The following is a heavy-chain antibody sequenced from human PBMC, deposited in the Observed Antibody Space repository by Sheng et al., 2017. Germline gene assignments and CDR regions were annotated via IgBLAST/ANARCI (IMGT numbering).Heavy chain of an antibody. Sequence: PGGSRRLSCAASGFTFSDYYMYWIRQAPGKGLEWVSYITGSGSSTKYADPVKGRFTISRDNARNSVYLEMNSLRDEDTAVYFCARGDRDDYRLPFEYWGQGILVTVSS. V-gene: IGHV3-11*05. J-gene: IGHJ4*02. D-gene: IGHD4-4*01. CDR1: GFTFSDYY. CDR2: ITGSGSST. CDR3: ARGDRDDYRLPFEY.